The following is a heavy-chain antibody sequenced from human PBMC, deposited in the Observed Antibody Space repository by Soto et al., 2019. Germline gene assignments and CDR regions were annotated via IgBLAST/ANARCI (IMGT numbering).Heavy chain of an antibody. CDR3: AKALPGLLYYYYGMDV. D-gene: IGHD1-26*01. CDR2: ISGSGGST. V-gene: IGHV3-23*01. CDR1: GFTFSSYA. J-gene: IGHJ6*02. Sequence: PGGSLRLSCAASGFTFSSYAMSWVRQAPGKGLEWVSAISGSGGSTYYADSVKGRFTISRDNSKNTLYLHMNSLRAEDTAVYYCAKALPGLLYYYYGMDVWGQGTTVTVSS.